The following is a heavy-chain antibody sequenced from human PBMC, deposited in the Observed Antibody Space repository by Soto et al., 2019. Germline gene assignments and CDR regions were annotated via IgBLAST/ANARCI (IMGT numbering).Heavy chain of an antibody. J-gene: IGHJ4*02. CDR1: GYTFTSYD. CDR3: AREISGSYRFDY. V-gene: IGHV1-8*01. Sequence: ASVKVSCKASGYTFTSYDINWVRQATGQGLEWMGWINPNSGNTGYAQKFQGRVTMTRNTSISTAYMELSSLRSEDTAVYYCAREISGSYRFDYWGQGTLVTVSS. CDR2: INPNSGNT. D-gene: IGHD1-26*01.